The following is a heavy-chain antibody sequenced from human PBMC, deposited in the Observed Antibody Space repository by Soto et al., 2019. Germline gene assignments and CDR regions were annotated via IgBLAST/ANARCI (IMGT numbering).Heavy chain of an antibody. D-gene: IGHD3-10*01. CDR3: ARAPRGGVIIVITSAQIDY. CDR1: GYTFTNYY. CDR2: IHYSGATP. V-gene: IGHV1-46*01. Sequence: ASVKVSCKASGYTFTNYYMHWVRQAPGQGLEWMGVIHYSGATPTYAQKFQGRVTITRDTSTSTVYMELSSLRSEDTAVYYCARAPRGGVIIVITSAQIDYWGQGTLVTVSS. J-gene: IGHJ4*02.